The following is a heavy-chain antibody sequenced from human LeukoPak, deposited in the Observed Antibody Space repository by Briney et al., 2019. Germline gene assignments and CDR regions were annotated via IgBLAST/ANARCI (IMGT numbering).Heavy chain of an antibody. CDR1: GFTFSSYG. CDR3: AKESRSHPNWFDP. CDR2: ISYDGSNK. D-gene: IGHD2-15*01. J-gene: IGHJ5*02. Sequence: GGSLRLSCAASGFTFSSYGMHWVRQAPGKGLEWVAVISYDGSNKYYADPVKGRFTISRDNSKNTLYLQMNSLRAEDTAVYYCAKESRSHPNWFDPWGQGTLVTVSS. V-gene: IGHV3-30*18.